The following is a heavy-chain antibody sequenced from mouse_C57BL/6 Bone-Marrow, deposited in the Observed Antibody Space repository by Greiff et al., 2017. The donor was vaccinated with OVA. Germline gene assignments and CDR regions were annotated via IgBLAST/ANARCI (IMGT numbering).Heavy chain of an antibody. CDR1: GFTFSSYG. CDR3: ARQGGFILYWYLDV. D-gene: IGHD1-1*01. CDR2: ISSGGSYT. J-gene: IGHJ1*03. V-gene: IGHV5-6*01. Sequence: EVMLVESGGDLVKPGGSLKLSCAASGFTFSSYGMSWVRQTPDKRLEWVATISSGGSYTYYPDSVKGRFTISRDNAKNTLYLQMSSLKSEDTAMYYCARQGGFILYWYLDVWGKGTTATVSS.